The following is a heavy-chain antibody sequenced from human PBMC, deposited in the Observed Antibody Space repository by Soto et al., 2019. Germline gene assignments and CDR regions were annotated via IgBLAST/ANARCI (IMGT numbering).Heavy chain of an antibody. J-gene: IGHJ4*02. CDR1: GGSISSGGYY. D-gene: IGHD3-22*01. Sequence: SETLSLTCTVSGGSISSGGYYWSWIRQHPGKGLEWIGYIYYSGSTYYNPSLKSRVTISVDTSKNQFSLKLSPVTAATTAVYYCARGLYVSSGYPTYYVDYWGQRTLVTDS. CDR3: ARGLYVSSGYPTYYVDY. V-gene: IGHV4-31*03. CDR2: IYYSGST.